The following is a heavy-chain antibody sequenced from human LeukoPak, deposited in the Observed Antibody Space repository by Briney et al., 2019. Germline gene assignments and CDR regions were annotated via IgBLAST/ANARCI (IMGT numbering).Heavy chain of an antibody. CDR2: ISYSGTT. J-gene: IGHJ3*01. V-gene: IGHV4-39*01. CDR1: GDSFSSSNFY. D-gene: IGHD3-9*01. Sequence: NSSETLSLTCTVSGDSFSSSNFYWGWIRQPPGKGLEWIGSISYSGTTYYNPSLKSRFTISVDKSKNQFSLNLSSVTAADTAVYYCARSRDWSVFWGHGTMVTVSS. CDR3: ARSRDWSVF.